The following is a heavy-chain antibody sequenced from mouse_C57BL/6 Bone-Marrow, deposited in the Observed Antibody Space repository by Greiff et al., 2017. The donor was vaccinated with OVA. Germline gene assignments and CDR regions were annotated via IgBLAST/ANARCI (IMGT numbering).Heavy chain of an antibody. D-gene: IGHD1-1*01. V-gene: IGHV1-81*01. CDR3: ARVDYYGSSVYWYFDV. Sequence: QVQLQQSGAELATPGASVKLSCTASGYTFTSYGISWVKQRTGQGLEWIGEIYPRSGNTYYNEKFKGKATLTADKSSSTAYMQLRSLTSEDSAVYFCARVDYYGSSVYWYFDVWGTGTTVTVSS. CDR1: GYTFTSYG. J-gene: IGHJ1*03. CDR2: IYPRSGNT.